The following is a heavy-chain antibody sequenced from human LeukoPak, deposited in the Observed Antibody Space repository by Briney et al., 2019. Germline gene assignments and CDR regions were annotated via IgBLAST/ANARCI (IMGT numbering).Heavy chain of an antibody. V-gene: IGHV3-33*06. Sequence: PGGSLRLSCAASGFTFSSYGMHWVRQAPGKGLEGEAVIWYDGSNKYYADSVKGRFTISRDNSKNTLYLQMNSLRAEDTAVYYCAKEYYDSSGCLDYWGQGTLVTVSS. D-gene: IGHD3-22*01. CDR2: IWYDGSNK. CDR1: GFTFSSYG. J-gene: IGHJ4*02. CDR3: AKEYYDSSGCLDY.